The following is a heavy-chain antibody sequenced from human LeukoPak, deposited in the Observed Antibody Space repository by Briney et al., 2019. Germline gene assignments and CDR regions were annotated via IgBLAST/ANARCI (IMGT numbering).Heavy chain of an antibody. Sequence: SVKVSCKVSGYTLTELSMHWVRQAPGKGLEWMGGFDPEDGETIYAQKFQGRVTMTEDTSTDTAYMELSSLRSEDTALYYCAKDISLPGDLLAFDIWGQGTMVTVSS. V-gene: IGHV1-24*01. J-gene: IGHJ3*02. CDR1: GYTLTELS. CDR3: AKDISLPGDLLAFDI. D-gene: IGHD2-21*02. CDR2: FDPEDGET.